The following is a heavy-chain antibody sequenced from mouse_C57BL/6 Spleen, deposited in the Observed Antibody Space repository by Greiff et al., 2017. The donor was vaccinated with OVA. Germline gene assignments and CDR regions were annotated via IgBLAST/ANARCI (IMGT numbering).Heavy chain of an antibody. CDR1: GFTFSDYG. CDR2: ISSGSSTI. V-gene: IGHV5-17*01. Sequence: EVMLVESGGGLVKPGGSLKLSCAASGFTFSDYGMHWVRQAPEKGLEWVAYISSGSSTIYYADTVKGRFTISRDNAKNTLSLQMTSLRSEDTAMYYCASSGYYGSGYWYLDVWGTGTTVTVSS. CDR3: ASSGYYGSGYWYLDV. D-gene: IGHD1-1*01. J-gene: IGHJ1*03.